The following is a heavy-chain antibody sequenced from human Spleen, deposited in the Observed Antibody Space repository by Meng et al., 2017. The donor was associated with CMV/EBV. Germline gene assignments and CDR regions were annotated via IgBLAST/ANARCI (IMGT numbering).Heavy chain of an antibody. CDR3: ATNYDFFSGYSHQFYYGMDV. J-gene: IGHJ6*02. D-gene: IGHD3-3*01. CDR1: RFTLRSYE. V-gene: IGHV3-48*03. Sequence: GGSLRLSCAVSRFTLRSYEMNWVRQAPGKGLEWVSYISSSGCSIYYADSVKGRFTISRDNAKNSLYLQMNTLRVEDTAVYYCATNYDFFSGYSHQFYYGMDVWGQGTTVTVSS. CDR2: ISSSGCSI.